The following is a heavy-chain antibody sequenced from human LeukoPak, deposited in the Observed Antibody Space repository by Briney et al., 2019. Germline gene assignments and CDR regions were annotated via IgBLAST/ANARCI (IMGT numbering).Heavy chain of an antibody. CDR2: ISSSSSYI. CDR1: GFTVSDNY. CDR3: ARDAAAMVSYPDY. J-gene: IGHJ4*02. D-gene: IGHD5-18*01. Sequence: PGGSLRLSCEASGFTVSDNYMNWVRQAPGKGLEWVSSISSSSSYIYYADSVKGRFTISRDNAKNSLYLQMNSLRAEDTAVYYCARDAAAMVSYPDYWGQGTLVTVSS. V-gene: IGHV3-21*01.